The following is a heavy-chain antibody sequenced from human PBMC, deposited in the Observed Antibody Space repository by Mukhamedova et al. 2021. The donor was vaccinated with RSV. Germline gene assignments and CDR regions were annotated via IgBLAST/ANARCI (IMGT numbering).Heavy chain of an antibody. J-gene: IGHJ3*02. CDR3: ARGTYCGGDCYSEAFDI. CDR2: ISSSGSTI. D-gene: IGHD2-21*02. V-gene: IGHV3-48*03. Sequence: VSYISSSGSTIYYADSVKGRFTIPRDNAKNSLYLQMNSLRTEDTAVYYCARGTYCGGDCYSEAFDIWGQGTMVTVSS.